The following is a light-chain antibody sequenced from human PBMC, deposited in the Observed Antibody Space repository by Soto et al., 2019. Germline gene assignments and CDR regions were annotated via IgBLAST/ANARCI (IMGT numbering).Light chain of an antibody. Sequence: DIQMPPSPSELSASVADRVIITCLASQSISNHLNWYQQKPGKAPKLLIFAASSLQSGVPSRFSGSRSGPDFTLTISSLQPEDFATYYCQQSYSTPVTVGQGTKVDIK. CDR2: AAS. J-gene: IGKJ1*01. CDR3: QQSYSTPVT. CDR1: QSISNH. V-gene: IGKV1-39*01.